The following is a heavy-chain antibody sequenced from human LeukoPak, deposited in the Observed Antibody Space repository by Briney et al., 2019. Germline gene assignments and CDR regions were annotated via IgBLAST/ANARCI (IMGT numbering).Heavy chain of an antibody. CDR3: ARDLGAAGTLFFFDY. CDR1: GYTFTSYG. CDR2: ISAYNGNI. V-gene: IGHV1-18*04. D-gene: IGHD6-13*01. Sequence: ASVKVSCKASGYTFTSYGINWGRQAPGQGLEWMGWISAYNGNINYAQKFQGRVTMTTDTSTSTAYMELRSLRSDDTAVYYCARDLGAAGTLFFFDYWGQGTLVTVS. J-gene: IGHJ4*02.